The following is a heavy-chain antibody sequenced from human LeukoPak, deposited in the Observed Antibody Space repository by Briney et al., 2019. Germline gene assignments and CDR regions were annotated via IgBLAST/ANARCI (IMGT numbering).Heavy chain of an antibody. CDR1: GGSISSHY. CDR2: IYYSGST. Sequence: PSGTLSLTCTVSGGSISSHYWSWIRQPPGKGLEWIGYIYYSGSTNYNPSLKSRVTISVDTSKNQFSLKLSSVTAADTAVYYCARDPDDSSGYYYSYFDYWGQGTLVTVSS. V-gene: IGHV4-59*11. D-gene: IGHD3-22*01. CDR3: ARDPDDSSGYYYSYFDY. J-gene: IGHJ4*02.